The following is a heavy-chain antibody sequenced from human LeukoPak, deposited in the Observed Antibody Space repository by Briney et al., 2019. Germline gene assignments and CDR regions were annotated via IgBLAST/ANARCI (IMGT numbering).Heavy chain of an antibody. Sequence: ASVKVSCKASGYTFTSYGISWVRQAPGQGLEWMGWISAYNGNTNYAQELQGRVTMTTDTSTSTAYMELRSLRSDDTAVYYCARVIVVVPAAPGGSNWFDPWGQGTLVTVSS. CDR3: ARVIVVVPAAPGGSNWFDP. J-gene: IGHJ5*02. D-gene: IGHD2-2*01. V-gene: IGHV1-18*01. CDR1: GYTFTSYG. CDR2: ISAYNGNT.